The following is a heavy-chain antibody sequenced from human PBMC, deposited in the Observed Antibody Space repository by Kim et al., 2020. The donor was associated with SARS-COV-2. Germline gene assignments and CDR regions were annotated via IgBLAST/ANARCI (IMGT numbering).Heavy chain of an antibody. CDR2: FDPEDGET. CDR3: ATETTVRGVPDDYYYYYGVVV. V-gene: IGHV1-24*01. J-gene: IGHJ6*02. Sequence: ASVKVSCKVSGYTLTELSMHWVRQAPGKGLEWMGGFDPEDGETIYAQKFQGRVIMTEDTSTDTAYMELSSLRSEDTAVYYCATETTVRGVPDDYYYYYGVVVWGQGTTVTVSS. D-gene: IGHD3-10*01. CDR1: GYTLTELS.